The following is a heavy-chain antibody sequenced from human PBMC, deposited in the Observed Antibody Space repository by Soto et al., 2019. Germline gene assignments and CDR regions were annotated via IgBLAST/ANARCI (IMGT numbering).Heavy chain of an antibody. J-gene: IGHJ4*01. CDR1: GFPSSTYGFSTYA. V-gene: IGHV3-23*01. CDR3: AKGTSSEFLLSFDD. Sequence: SLRLSCLASGFPSSTYGFSTYAMTWVRQPPGKGLEWVSVITGSASHSYYAESVKGRFTISRDNSRNTLFLQMDSVRADDTAVYFCAKGTSSEFLLSFDDWGHGTLVTVSS. CDR2: ITGSASHS. D-gene: IGHD3-10*01.